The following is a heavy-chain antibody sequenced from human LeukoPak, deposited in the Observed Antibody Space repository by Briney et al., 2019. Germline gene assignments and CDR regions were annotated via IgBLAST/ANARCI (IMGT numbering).Heavy chain of an antibody. CDR1: GGSIISGDNY. J-gene: IGHJ4*02. CDR3: ASTERCSTTCPLDY. V-gene: IGHV4-30-4*01. Sequence: PSQTLSLTCTVSGGSIISGDNYCSWIRHPPGKGLEWIGEINHSGSTNYNPSLKSRVTISLDTSMKKFSLKLNSVTAADTAVYYCASTERCSTTCPLDYWGQGTLVTVSS. D-gene: IGHD2-2*01. CDR2: INHSGST.